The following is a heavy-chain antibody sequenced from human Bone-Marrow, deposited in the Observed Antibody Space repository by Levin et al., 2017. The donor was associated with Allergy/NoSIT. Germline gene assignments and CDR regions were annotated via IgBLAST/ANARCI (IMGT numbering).Heavy chain of an antibody. CDR2: IYPIVDMA. Sequence: SVKVSCKASGGTFSSYSFSWVRQAPGQGLEWMGRIYPIVDMATYAQNFQGRVTFTADISTSTAYMELTSLRSVDTAVYYCAGGIRGISQYYGMDVWGQGTTVTVSS. D-gene: IGHD3-10*01. V-gene: IGHV1-69*02. CDR3: AGGIRGISQYYGMDV. J-gene: IGHJ6*02. CDR1: GGTFSSYS.